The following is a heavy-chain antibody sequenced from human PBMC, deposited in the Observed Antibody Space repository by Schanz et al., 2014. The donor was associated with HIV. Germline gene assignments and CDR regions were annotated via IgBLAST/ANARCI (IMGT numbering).Heavy chain of an antibody. Sequence: QVQLVQSGGGVVHPGRSLRLSCAASGFNFGSYGMHWVRQAPGKGLEWEEIIWYDGSKPFYADSVKGRFTISRDKSKNTLYLQMNSLRAEDTAVYYCAKDPTYGDYGGDAFDIWGQGTMVTVSS. CDR1: GFNFGSYG. V-gene: IGHV3-33*03. J-gene: IGHJ3*02. CDR2: IWYDGSKP. D-gene: IGHD4-17*01. CDR3: AKDPTYGDYGGDAFDI.